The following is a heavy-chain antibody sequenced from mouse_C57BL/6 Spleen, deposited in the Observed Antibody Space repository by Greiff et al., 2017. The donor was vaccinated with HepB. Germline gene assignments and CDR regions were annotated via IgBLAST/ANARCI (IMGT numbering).Heavy chain of an antibody. CDR3: TGDYYSSSPFAY. Sequence: QVQLQQSGAELVRPGASVTLSCKASGYTFTDYEMHWVKQTPVHGLEWIGAIDPATGGTAYNQKFKGKAILTAAKSSSTAYMELRSLTSEDSSVYYCTGDYYSSSPFAYWGQGTLVTVSA. D-gene: IGHD1-1*01. CDR2: IDPATGGT. CDR1: GYTFTDYE. V-gene: IGHV1-15*01. J-gene: IGHJ3*01.